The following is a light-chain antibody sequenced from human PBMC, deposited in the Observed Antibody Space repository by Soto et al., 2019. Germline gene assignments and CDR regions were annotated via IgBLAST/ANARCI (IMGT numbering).Light chain of an antibody. CDR1: QSLLSSNGNNY. CDR2: LGS. J-gene: IGKJ2*01. V-gene: IGKV2-28*01. CDR3: MQALQTPPHT. Sequence: DIVLTQSPLSLPVTPGEPASISCRSSQSLLSSNGNNYLDWYLQKPGQSPQVLIYLGSNRASGVPDRFSGSGSGTDFTLKISRVEAEDVGVYYCMQALQTPPHTFGQGTKLEIK.